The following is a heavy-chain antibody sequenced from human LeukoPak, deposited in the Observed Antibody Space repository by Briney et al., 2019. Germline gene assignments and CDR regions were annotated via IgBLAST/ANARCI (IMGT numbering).Heavy chain of an antibody. D-gene: IGHD2-21*01. Sequence: ASVKVSCKASGGTFSSYAISWVRQAPGQGLEWMGIINPSGGSTSYAQKFQGRATMTSDTSTSTVYMELSSLRSEDTAVYYCTLSESIFDNWGQGTLVTVSS. CDR3: TLSESIFDN. V-gene: IGHV1-46*01. CDR2: INPSGGST. CDR1: GGTFSSYA. J-gene: IGHJ4*02.